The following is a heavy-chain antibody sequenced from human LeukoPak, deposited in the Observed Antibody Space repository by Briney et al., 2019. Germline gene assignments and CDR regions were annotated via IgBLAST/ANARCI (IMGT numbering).Heavy chain of an antibody. D-gene: IGHD6-13*01. Sequence: ASVTVSFKVSGYTLTELSMHWVRQAPGKGLEGMGGFDPEDGETIYAQKFQGRVTMTEDTSTDTAYMELSGLRSEDTAVYYCATSAAGIFIPFDYWGQGTLVTVSS. V-gene: IGHV1-24*01. CDR2: FDPEDGET. CDR1: GYTLTELS. J-gene: IGHJ4*02. CDR3: ATSAAGIFIPFDY.